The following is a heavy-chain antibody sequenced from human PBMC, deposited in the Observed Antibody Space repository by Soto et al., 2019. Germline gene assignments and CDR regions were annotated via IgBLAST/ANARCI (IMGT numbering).Heavy chain of an antibody. D-gene: IGHD6-19*01. CDR2: IYYSEST. CDR1: GGTLRSYY. J-gene: IGHJ4*02. CDR3: ARGPGTVAGVFDY. V-gene: IGHV4-59*01. Sequence: SETMSLTCTVSGGTLRSYYLSWIRPPPGKGLEWIGYIYYSESTNYNPSLKSRVTISVDTSKNQFSLKLSTVTAADTAVYYCARGPGTVAGVFDYWGQGTLVTVSS.